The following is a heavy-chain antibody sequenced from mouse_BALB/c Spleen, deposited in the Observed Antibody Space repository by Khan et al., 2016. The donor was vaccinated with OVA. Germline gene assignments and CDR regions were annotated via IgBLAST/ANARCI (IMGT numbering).Heavy chain of an antibody. D-gene: IGHD2-3*01. Sequence: QVQLKESGPGLVAPSQSLSITCTVSGFSLTTYGVNWIRQPPGKGLEWLGVIWGDGNTNYHSALISRLSISKDNSKSQVFLKMNSLQTDDTATYYCAKWGDGSTYAMDYWGQGTSVTVSS. CDR2: IWGDGNT. CDR1: GFSLTTYG. V-gene: IGHV2-3*01. CDR3: AKWGDGSTYAMDY. J-gene: IGHJ4*01.